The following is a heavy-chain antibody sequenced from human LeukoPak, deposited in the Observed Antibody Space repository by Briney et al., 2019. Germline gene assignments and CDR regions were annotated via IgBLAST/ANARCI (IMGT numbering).Heavy chain of an antibody. CDR2: ISGSGGST. V-gene: IGHV3-23*01. CDR3: AKVLPPWYSSRDDNYYMDV. Sequence: GGSLSLSCATSGFTFSSYAMSWVRQAPGKGLEWVSVISGSGGSTSYAESVKGRFTISRDNSKSTLFLQMNSLRAEDTAIYYCAKVLPPWYSSRDDNYYMDVWGKGTTVTVSS. D-gene: IGHD6-13*01. CDR1: GFTFSSYA. J-gene: IGHJ6*03.